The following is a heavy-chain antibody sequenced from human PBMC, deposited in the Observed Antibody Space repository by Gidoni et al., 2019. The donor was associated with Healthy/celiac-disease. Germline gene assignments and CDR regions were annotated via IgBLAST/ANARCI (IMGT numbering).Heavy chain of an antibody. D-gene: IGHD6-6*01. V-gene: IGHV1-46*01. J-gene: IGHJ6*02. CDR1: GYTFTSYY. CDR2: INPSGGST. CDR3: ARDRKGIAARYYYYGMDV. Sequence: QVQLVQSGAEVKKPGASVKVSCKASGYTFTSYYMHWVRQAPGQGLEWMGIINPSGGSTSYEQKFQGRVTMTRDTSTSTVYMELSSLRSEDTAVYYCARDRKGIAARYYYYGMDVWGQGTTVTVSS.